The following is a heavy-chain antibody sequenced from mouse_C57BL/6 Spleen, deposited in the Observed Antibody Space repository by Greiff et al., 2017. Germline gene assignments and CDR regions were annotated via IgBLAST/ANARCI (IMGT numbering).Heavy chain of an antibody. CDR1: GFNIKDDH. CDR3: TTDYSNLAY. D-gene: IGHD2-5*01. V-gene: IGHV14-4*01. CDR2: FDPENGDT. Sequence: VQLQQSGAELVRPGASVKLSCTASGFNIKDDHMHWVKQRPEQGLEWIGRFDPENGDTEYASKFQGKATITADTSSNTAYLQLSSLTSEDTAVYYCTTDYSNLAYWGQGTLVTVSA. J-gene: IGHJ3*01.